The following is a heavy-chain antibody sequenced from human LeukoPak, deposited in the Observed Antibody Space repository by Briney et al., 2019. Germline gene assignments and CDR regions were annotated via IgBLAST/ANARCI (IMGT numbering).Heavy chain of an antibody. V-gene: IGHV3-69-1*01. CDR3: ARRKSDYYYGSGSYYSSTNGMDV. J-gene: IGHJ6*02. CDR1: GFTVSNNY. Sequence: PGESLRLSCAASGFTVSNNYMGWVRQAPGKGLEWVSIIHSSSATYYADSVKGRFTISRDNAKNSLYLQMNSLRAEDTAVYYCARRKSDYYYGSGSYYSSTNGMDVWGQGTTVTVSS. D-gene: IGHD3-10*01. CDR2: IHSSSAT.